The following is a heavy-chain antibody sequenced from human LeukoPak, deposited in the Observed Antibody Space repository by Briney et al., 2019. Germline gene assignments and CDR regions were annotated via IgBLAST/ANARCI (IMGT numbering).Heavy chain of an antibody. Sequence: ASVKVSCKASGGTFSSYAISWVRQAPGQGLEWMGRIIPILGIANYAQKFQGRVTITADKSTSTAYMELSSLRSDDTAVYYCARGRLNYDILTGYNDAFDIWGQGTMVTVSS. CDR2: IIPILGIA. CDR3: ARGRLNYDILTGYNDAFDI. CDR1: GGTFSSYA. V-gene: IGHV1-69*04. J-gene: IGHJ3*02. D-gene: IGHD3-9*01.